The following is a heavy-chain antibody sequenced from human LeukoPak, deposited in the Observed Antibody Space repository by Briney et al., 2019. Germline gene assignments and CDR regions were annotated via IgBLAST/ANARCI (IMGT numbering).Heavy chain of an antibody. CDR3: ARDRDRMVQGVTALFDY. D-gene: IGHD3-10*01. CDR2: ISGSNGNT. Sequence: ASVKVSCKTSGYTFTTYGISWVRQAPGQGLEWMGWISGSNGNTKYAQKVQGRVTMTTDTSTTTAYLEVRSLRSDDTAVYYCARDRDRMVQGVTALFDYWGQGTLVTVSS. CDR1: GYTFTTYG. V-gene: IGHV1-18*04. J-gene: IGHJ4*02.